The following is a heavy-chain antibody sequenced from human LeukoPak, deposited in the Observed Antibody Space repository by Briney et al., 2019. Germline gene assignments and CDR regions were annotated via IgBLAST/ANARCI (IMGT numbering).Heavy chain of an antibody. V-gene: IGHV1-46*03. D-gene: IGHD7-27*01. CDR3: ARDTNWGPRFDY. CDR2: INPSGGST. Sequence: ASVKVSCKASGYTFTSYYMHWVRQAPGQGLEWMGIINPSGGSTSYAQKFQGRVAMTRDTSTSTVYMELSSLRSEDTAVYYCARDTNWGPRFDYWGQGTLVTVSS. CDR1: GYTFTSYY. J-gene: IGHJ4*02.